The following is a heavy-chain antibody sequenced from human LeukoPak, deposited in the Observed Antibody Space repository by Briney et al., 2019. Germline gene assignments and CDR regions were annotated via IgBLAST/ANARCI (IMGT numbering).Heavy chain of an antibody. CDR3: AKDVGKWESLHFFDY. Sequence: GGSLRLSCAASEITFSTFAMSWVRQAPGKGLEWVSTFSGGGGGTYYADSVKGRFTISRDNSRNTLYLQMNSLRAEDTAMYYCAKDVGKWESLHFFDYWGQGTLVTVSS. CDR1: EITFSTFA. CDR2: FSGGGGGT. V-gene: IGHV3-23*01. D-gene: IGHD1-26*01. J-gene: IGHJ4*02.